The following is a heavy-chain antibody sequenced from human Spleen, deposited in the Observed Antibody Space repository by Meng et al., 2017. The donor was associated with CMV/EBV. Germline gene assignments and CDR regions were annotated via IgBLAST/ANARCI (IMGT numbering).Heavy chain of an antibody. CDR3: ARGVQYYYGSGSLSFKY. CDR1: SISSGNYF. CDR2: YYYSGNT. V-gene: IGHV4-31*02. J-gene: IGHJ4*02. D-gene: IGHD3-10*01. Sequence: SISSGNYFWTWIRQHPGKGLEWIGYYYYSGNTYYNPSLKSRVIISVDTSKNQFSLRLNSVTAADTAVYYCARGVQYYYGSGSLSFKYWGQGTLVTVSS.